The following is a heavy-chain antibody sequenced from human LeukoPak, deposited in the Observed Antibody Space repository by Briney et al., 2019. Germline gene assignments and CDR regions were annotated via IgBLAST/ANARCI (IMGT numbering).Heavy chain of an antibody. J-gene: IGHJ6*02. CDR2: IYSVGST. V-gene: IGHV3-53*01. Sequence: PGGSLRLSCAASGFTVSSNYMSWVRQAPGKGLEWVSVIYSVGSTYYADSVKGRFTISRDNSKNTLYLQMNSLRAEDTAVYYCARGRQSLAAAGPGYYYGMDVWGQGTTVTVSS. CDR3: ARGRQSLAAAGPGYYYGMDV. D-gene: IGHD6-13*01. CDR1: GFTVSSNY.